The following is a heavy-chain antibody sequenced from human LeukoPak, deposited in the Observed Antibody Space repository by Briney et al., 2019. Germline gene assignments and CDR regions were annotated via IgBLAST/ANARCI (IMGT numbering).Heavy chain of an antibody. V-gene: IGHV4-61*02. D-gene: IGHD1-26*01. CDR2: IYTSGST. J-gene: IGHJ4*02. Sequence: PSETLSLTCTVSGGSISSGSYYWSWIRQPAGKGLEWIGRIYTSGSTNYNPSLKSRVTISVDTSKNQFSLKLSSVTAADTAVYYCARGSSLATDYWGQGTLVTVSS. CDR3: ARGSSLATDY. CDR1: GGSISSGSYY.